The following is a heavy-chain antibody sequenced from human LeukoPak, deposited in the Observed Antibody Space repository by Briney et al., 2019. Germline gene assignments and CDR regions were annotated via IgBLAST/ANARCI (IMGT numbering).Heavy chain of an antibody. J-gene: IGHJ6*03. CDR3: ARGLKIPSGIYYYYYMDV. V-gene: IGHV3-23*01. CDR2: ITGSGGGT. Sequence: GGSLRLSCAASAFTFSSYAMNWVRQAPGKGLEWGSFITGSGGGTYYADSVKGRFTISRDNSKNTLYLQMNSLRAEDTAGYYCARGLKIPSGIYYYYYMDVWGKGTTVTVSS. CDR1: AFTFSSYA. D-gene: IGHD3-3*01.